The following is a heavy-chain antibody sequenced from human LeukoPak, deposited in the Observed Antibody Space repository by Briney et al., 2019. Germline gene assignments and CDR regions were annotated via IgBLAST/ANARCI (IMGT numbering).Heavy chain of an antibody. CDR3: SRSPAGNVLDQ. CDR1: GFIFSDHH. CDR2: IRSKANRHTT. D-gene: IGHD2-8*01. J-gene: IGHJ5*02. Sequence: GGSLRLSCAVSGFIFSDHHMDWVRQAPGKGLEWVGRIRSKANRHTTEYAASVKGRFTVSRDDSKNSLYLQMNSLKTEDTAVYYCSRSPAGNVLDQWGQGTLVTVSS. V-gene: IGHV3-72*01.